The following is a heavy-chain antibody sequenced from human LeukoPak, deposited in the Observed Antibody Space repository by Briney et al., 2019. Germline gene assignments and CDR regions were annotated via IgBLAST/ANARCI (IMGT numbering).Heavy chain of an antibody. V-gene: IGHV4-38-2*02. CDR3: ARGVGLTQGGAFDY. D-gene: IGHD3-16*01. Sequence: SETLSLTCTVSGYSISSGCYWGGIRQPPGEGLEGIGSIYHSGSTHYNSPLKSRVTISVDTSKNQLSLKLSSVTAADTAVYYCARGVGLTQGGAFDYWGQGTLVTVSS. CDR1: GYSISSGCY. CDR2: IYHSGST. J-gene: IGHJ4*02.